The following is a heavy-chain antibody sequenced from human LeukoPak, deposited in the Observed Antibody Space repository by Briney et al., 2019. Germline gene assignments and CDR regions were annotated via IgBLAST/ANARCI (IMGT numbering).Heavy chain of an antibody. Sequence: PGGSLRLSCAASGFTFSSYGMSWVRQAPGKGLEWVSVIYSGGSTYYADSVKGRFTISRDNSKNTLYLQMNSLRAEDTAVYYCARDRVYYYDSSGYRDAFDIWGQGTMVTVSS. V-gene: IGHV3-66*01. CDR3: ARDRVYYYDSSGYRDAFDI. CDR1: GFTFSSYG. CDR2: IYSGGST. D-gene: IGHD3-22*01. J-gene: IGHJ3*02.